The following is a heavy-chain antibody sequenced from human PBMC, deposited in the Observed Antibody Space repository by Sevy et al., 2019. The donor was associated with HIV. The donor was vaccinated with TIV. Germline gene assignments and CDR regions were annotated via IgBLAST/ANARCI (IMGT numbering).Heavy chain of an antibody. J-gene: IGHJ6*02. CDR1: GGSFSTNH. Sequence: SDTLSLTCAVYGGSFSTNHWSWVRQSPGKGLQYIGEINDSGSTYYNPSFKSRVIMSVDTSRNQFSLNLRFVTAADTAVYFCARGRSRFQIPGFYGMDVWGQGTTVTVSS. V-gene: IGHV4-34*01. CDR3: ARGRSRFQIPGFYGMDV. D-gene: IGHD2-2*01. CDR2: INDSGST.